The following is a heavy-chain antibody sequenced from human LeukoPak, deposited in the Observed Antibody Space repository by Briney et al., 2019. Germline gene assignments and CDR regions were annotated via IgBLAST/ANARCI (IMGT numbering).Heavy chain of an antibody. J-gene: IGHJ4*02. CDR1: GFTFSTYW. CDR3: ARLKDDVTKLDY. CDR2: INQDGSQK. Sequence: GGTLRLSCAASGFTFSTYWMSWVRQAPGKGLEWVANINQDGSQKRYVDSVQGRFTISRDNTKNSLFLQMNSLRAEDTAVYYCARLKDDVTKLDYWGQGTLVTVSS. D-gene: IGHD2-8*01. V-gene: IGHV3-7*01.